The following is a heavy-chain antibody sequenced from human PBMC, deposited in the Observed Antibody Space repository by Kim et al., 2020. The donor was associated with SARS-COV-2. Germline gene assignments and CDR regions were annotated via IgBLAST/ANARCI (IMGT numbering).Heavy chain of an antibody. CDR2: IYSGGSST. CDR1: GFTFSSYA. Sequence: GGSLRLSCAASGFTFSSYAMSWVRQAPGKGLEWVTVIYSGGSSTYYADSVKGRFTISRDNSKNTLYLQMNSLRAEDTAVYYCAKELLMEVWGQGTTVTVSS. CDR3: AKELLMEV. J-gene: IGHJ6*02. V-gene: IGHV3-23*03. D-gene: IGHD2-15*01.